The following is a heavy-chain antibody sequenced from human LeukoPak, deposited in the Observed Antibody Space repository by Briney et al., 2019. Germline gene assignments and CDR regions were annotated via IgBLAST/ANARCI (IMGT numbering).Heavy chain of an antibody. V-gene: IGHV3-23*01. D-gene: IGHD4-17*01. CDR1: GFTFSSYA. J-gene: IGHJ6*02. CDR2: ISGSGGST. Sequence: GGSLRLSCAASGFTFSSYAMSWVRQAPGKGLEWVSAISGSGGSTYYADSVKGRFTISRHNSKNTLYLQMNSLRAEDTAVYYCARCPVYYYYGMDVWGQGTTVTVSS. CDR3: ARCPVYYYYGMDV.